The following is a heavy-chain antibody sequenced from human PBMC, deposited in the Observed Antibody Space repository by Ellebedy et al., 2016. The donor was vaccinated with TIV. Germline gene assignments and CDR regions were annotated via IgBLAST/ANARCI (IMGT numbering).Heavy chain of an antibody. D-gene: IGHD3-3*01. CDR3: ARAGANHDFWSGPLNWFDP. Sequence: AASVKVSCKASGYNLNTFGITWARQAPGQGLEWMGWISAHNGNTNYAQKFQGRVTMTTDTSTTTAYMELRSLRSDDAAMYYCARAGANHDFWSGPLNWFDPWGQGTLVTVSS. CDR2: ISAHNGNT. J-gene: IGHJ5*02. CDR1: GYNLNTFG. V-gene: IGHV1-18*01.